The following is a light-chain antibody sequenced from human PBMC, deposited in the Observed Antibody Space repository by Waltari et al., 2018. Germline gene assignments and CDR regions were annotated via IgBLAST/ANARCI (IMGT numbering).Light chain of an antibody. CDR3: GQGAHLPPWT. J-gene: IGKJ1*01. V-gene: IGKV2-30*02. CDR2: QVS. Sequence: DVVMTQSPLSLPITPGQPASISCRSSQSLVHSNGNTYLSWYQQKPGQPPRLLIYQVSNRYSGVPDRFSGSGAGTDFTLKISRVEAEGVGVYYCGQGAHLPPWTFGQGTKVEIK. CDR1: QSLVHSNGNTY.